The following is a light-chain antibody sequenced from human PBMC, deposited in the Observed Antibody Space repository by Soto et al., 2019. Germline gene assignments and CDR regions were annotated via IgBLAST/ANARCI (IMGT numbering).Light chain of an antibody. CDR1: SSDVGGYNY. J-gene: IGLJ2*01. CDR3: SSYAGSNNFGVV. V-gene: IGLV2-8*01. Sequence: QSALTQPPSASGSPGQSVTISCTGTSSDVGGYNYVSWYQQHPGKAPKLMIYEVSKRPSGVPDRFSGSKSGNTASLTVSGLQAEYEADYFCSSYAGSNNFGVVFGGGTKLTVL. CDR2: EVS.